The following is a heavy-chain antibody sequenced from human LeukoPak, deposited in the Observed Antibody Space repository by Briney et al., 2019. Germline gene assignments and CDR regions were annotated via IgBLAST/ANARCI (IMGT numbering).Heavy chain of an antibody. V-gene: IGHV3-66*01. D-gene: IGHD4-17*01. CDR1: GFTVSSNN. Sequence: PGGSLRLSCAASGFTVSSNNMTWVRQAPGKGLEWVSVIYSGGSTYYADSVKGRFTISRDNSKNTLYLQMNSLGVEDTALYYCAGDDYGDYPREWGQGTLVTVSS. J-gene: IGHJ4*02. CDR3: AGDDYGDYPRE. CDR2: IYSGGST.